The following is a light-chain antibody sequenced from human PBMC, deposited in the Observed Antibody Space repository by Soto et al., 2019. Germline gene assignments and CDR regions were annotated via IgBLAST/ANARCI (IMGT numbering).Light chain of an antibody. CDR1: PGIRDD. J-gene: IGKJ2*01. CDR2: AAS. Sequence: AIQMTQSPSSLSASVGDRVTITCRASPGIRDDLAWYQQRPGKAPKLLIYAASNLQSGVPSRFSGSGSGTDFTLIISSLKPEDFATYYCLQDYDYPYTFGQGTKLEIK. V-gene: IGKV1-6*01. CDR3: LQDYDYPYT.